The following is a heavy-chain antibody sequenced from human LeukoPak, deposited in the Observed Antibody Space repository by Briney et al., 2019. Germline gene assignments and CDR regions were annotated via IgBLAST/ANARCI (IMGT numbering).Heavy chain of an antibody. D-gene: IGHD1-26*01. CDR3: ARARYSGSYSERWFDP. J-gene: IGHJ5*02. CDR1: GGSFSGYY. V-gene: IGHV4-34*01. Sequence: SETLSLTCAVYGGSFSGYYWSWIRQPPGKGLEWIGYIYHSGSTYYNPSLKSRVTISVDRSKNQFSLKLSSVTAADTAVYYCARARYSGSYSERWFDPWGQGTLVTVSS. CDR2: IYHSGST.